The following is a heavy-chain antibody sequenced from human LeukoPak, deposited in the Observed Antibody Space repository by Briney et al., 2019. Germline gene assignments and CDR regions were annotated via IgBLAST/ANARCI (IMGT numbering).Heavy chain of an antibody. V-gene: IGHV3-23*01. CDR2: ISGSGGST. Sequence: GGSLRLSCAASGFTFSSYAMSWVRQAPGKGLEWVSAISGSGGSTYYADSVKGRFTISRDNSKNTLYLQMNSLRAEDTAVYYCAKDRDIVVVIAIFDYWGQGTLVTVSS. CDR3: AKDRDIVVVIAIFDY. D-gene: IGHD2-21*01. J-gene: IGHJ4*02. CDR1: GFTFSSYA.